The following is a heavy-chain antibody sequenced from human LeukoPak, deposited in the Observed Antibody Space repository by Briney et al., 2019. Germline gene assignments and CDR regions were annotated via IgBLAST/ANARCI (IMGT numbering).Heavy chain of an antibody. CDR1: GGSVSSGSYY. CDR3: ARGGYEARSYYFDY. CDR2: IYTSGST. Sequence: PSETLSLTCTVSGGSVSSGSYYWSWIRQPAGKGLEWIGRIYTSGSTNYNPSLKSRVTTSVDTSKNQFSLKLSSVTAADTAVYYCARGGYEARSYYFDYWGQGILVTVSS. D-gene: IGHD5-12*01. J-gene: IGHJ4*02. V-gene: IGHV4-61*10.